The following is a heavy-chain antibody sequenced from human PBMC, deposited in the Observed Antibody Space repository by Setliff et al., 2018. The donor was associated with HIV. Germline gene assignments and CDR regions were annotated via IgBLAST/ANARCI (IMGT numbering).Heavy chain of an antibody. CDR3: ARGQGCGGGCHYTFEM. J-gene: IGHJ3*02. V-gene: IGHV4-38-2*02. Sequence: LSLTCTVSGDSISSDFYWGWIRQPPGKGLEWIGSIYHSGNTYYMPSLQSRVTISVDMSKNQFSLNLNSVTAADTAVYYCARGQGCGGGCHYTFEMWGQGTMVTVSS. CDR2: IYHSGNT. CDR1: GDSISSDFY. D-gene: IGHD2-21*02.